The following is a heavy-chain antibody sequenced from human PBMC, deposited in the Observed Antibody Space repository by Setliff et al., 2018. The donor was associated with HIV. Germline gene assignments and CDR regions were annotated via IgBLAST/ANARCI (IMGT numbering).Heavy chain of an antibody. Sequence: TLSLTCNVSGSSFSSGIYYWTWIRQQPGKGLEWIGYISYSGSTYYNLSLKSRLTMSIDTSKSHFSLNLNSVTAADTAVYYCARGTTSITFDYWSQGTLVTV. V-gene: IGHV4-31*03. CDR2: ISYSGST. J-gene: IGHJ4*02. D-gene: IGHD1-1*01. CDR1: GSSFSSGIYY. CDR3: ARGTTSITFDY.